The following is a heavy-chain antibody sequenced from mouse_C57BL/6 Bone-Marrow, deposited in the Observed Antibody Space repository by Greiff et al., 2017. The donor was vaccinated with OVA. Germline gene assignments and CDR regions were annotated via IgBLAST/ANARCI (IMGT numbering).Heavy chain of an antibody. CDR1: GFTFSDYY. V-gene: IGHV5-12*01. J-gene: IGHJ3*01. D-gene: IGHD2-3*01. Sequence: EVKLMESGGGLVQPGGSLKLSCAASGFTFSDYYMYWVRQTPEKRLEWVAYISNGGGSTYYPDTVKGRFTISRDNAKNTLYLQMSRLKSEDTAMYYCASGYYPLAYWGQGTLVTVSA. CDR3: ASGYYPLAY. CDR2: ISNGGGST.